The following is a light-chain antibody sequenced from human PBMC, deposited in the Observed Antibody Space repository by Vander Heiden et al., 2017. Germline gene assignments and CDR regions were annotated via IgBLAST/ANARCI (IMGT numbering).Light chain of an antibody. CDR3: SSYAGSYIYV. CDR2: EVN. J-gene: IGLJ1*01. CDR1: RSDVASYNY. V-gene: IGLV2-8*01. Sequence: SPGQSVTITCTGTRSDVASYNYVAWYQQQPGKAPVLMIFEVNKRPSGVPDRFSGSKSGNTASLTLSGLQVEDEADYYCSSYAGSYIYVFGTGTKVTVL.